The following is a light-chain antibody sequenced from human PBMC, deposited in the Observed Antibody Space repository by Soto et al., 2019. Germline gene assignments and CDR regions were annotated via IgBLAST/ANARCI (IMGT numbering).Light chain of an antibody. CDR2: WAS. CDR3: QQYYTNPLT. CDR1: QSVLYSSDNRNY. V-gene: IGKV4-1*01. J-gene: IGKJ1*01. Sequence: DIVMTQSPDSLAVSLGERATVNCKSGQSVLYSSDNRNYLAWYQQKPGQSPKLLISWASTRESGVPDRFSGSGSGTDFTLTISSLQAEDVAVYFCQQYYTNPLTFDQGTKVEIK.